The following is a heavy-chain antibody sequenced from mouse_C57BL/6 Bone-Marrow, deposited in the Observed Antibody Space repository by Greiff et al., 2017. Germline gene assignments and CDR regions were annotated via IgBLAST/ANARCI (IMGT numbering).Heavy chain of an antibody. CDR3: AREDYYGSSFYWYFDV. D-gene: IGHD1-1*01. V-gene: IGHV1-81*01. CDR2: IYPRSGNT. CDR1: GYTFTSYG. J-gene: IGHJ1*03. Sequence: QVQLQQSGAELARPGASVKLSCKASGYTFTSYGISWVKQRTGQGLEWIGEIYPRSGNTYYNEKFKGKATLTADKSSSTAYMELRSLTSEDSAVYFCAREDYYGSSFYWYFDVWGTGTTVTVSS.